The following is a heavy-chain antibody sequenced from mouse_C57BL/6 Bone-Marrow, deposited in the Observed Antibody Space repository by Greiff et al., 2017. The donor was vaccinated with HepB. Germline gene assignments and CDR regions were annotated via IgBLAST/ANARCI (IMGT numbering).Heavy chain of an antibody. CDR3: ARRLLSDAMDY. J-gene: IGHJ4*01. CDR1: GYTFTSYW. V-gene: IGHV1-52*01. CDR2: IDPSDSET. D-gene: IGHD2-1*01. Sequence: QVQLKESGAELVRPGSSVKLSCKASGYTFTSYWMHWVKQRPIQGLEWIGNIDPSDSETHYNQKFKDKATLTVDKSSSTAYMQLSSLTSEDSAVYYCARRLLSDAMDYWGQGTSVTVSS.